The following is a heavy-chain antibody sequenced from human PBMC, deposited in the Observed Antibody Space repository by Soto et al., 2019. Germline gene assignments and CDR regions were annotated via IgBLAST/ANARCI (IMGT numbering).Heavy chain of an antibody. J-gene: IGHJ3*02. CDR3: AKDRSTGGEDI. CDR1: GFTFSSYG. Sequence: PGGSLRLSCAASGFTFSSYGMHWVRQAPGKGLEWVAVISYDGSNKYYADSVKGRFTISRDNSKNTLYLQMNSLRAEDTAVYYCAKDRSTGGEDIWGQGTMVTVSS. D-gene: IGHD3-16*01. V-gene: IGHV3-30*18. CDR2: ISYDGSNK.